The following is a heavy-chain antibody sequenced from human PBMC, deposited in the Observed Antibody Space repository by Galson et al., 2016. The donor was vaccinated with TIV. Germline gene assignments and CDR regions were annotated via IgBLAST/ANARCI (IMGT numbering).Heavy chain of an antibody. V-gene: IGHV4-61*01. Sequence: ETLSLTCSVSGGSVSRGTYYWSWLRQSPGKRLEWIGYVYYNGKTNYNPSLKNRVNMSIDRSKNQFSLTLRSVTAADTAVYFCTRDPTYSNSWYWYFDLWGRGTLVAVSS. J-gene: IGHJ2*01. CDR2: VYYNGKT. CDR3: TRDPTYSNSWYWYFDL. D-gene: IGHD6-13*01. CDR1: GGSVSRGTYY.